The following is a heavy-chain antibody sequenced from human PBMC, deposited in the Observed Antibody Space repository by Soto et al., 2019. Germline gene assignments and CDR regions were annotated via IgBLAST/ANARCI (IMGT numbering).Heavy chain of an antibody. V-gene: IGHV1-46*02. CDR1: GYTFNTYY. CDR2: INPSGGST. CDR3: ARERRDGYVGY. Sequence: ASVKVSCKTSGYTFNTYYMHWVRQAPGQGLEWMGIINPSGGSTSYAQKFQGRVTMTRDTSTSTVYMELSSLRSEDTAVYYCARERRDGYVGYWGQGTLVTVSS. D-gene: IGHD5-12*01. J-gene: IGHJ4*02.